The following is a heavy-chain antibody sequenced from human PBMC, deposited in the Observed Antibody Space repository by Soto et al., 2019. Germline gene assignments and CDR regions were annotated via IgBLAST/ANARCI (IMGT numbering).Heavy chain of an antibody. V-gene: IGHV1-2*02. CDR2: ITPNSGDT. CDR1: GYSFTDHY. CDR3: ARTSGYSSSPDAFDI. Sequence: ASVKVSCKASGYSFTDHYIHWVRQAPGQGLEWMGWITPNSGDTKYAQKFQGRVTMTRDTSISTAYMELTRLTSDDTAVYYCARTSGYSSSPDAFDIWGQGTMVTVSS. J-gene: IGHJ3*02. D-gene: IGHD6-6*01.